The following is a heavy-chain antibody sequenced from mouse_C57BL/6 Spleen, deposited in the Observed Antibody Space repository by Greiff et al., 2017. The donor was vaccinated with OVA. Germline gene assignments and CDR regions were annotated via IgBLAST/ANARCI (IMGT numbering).Heavy chain of an antibody. J-gene: IGHJ4*01. D-gene: IGHD2-3*01. Sequence: QVQLKQPGTELVKPGASVKLSCKASGYTFTSYWMPWVKQRPGQGLEWIGDINPSNGGTNYNEKVKSKATLTVDKSTSTAYMQISSLNAEDSAVYYCARGGWLKAKDDWGQGTSVTVSS. CDR2: INPSNGGT. V-gene: IGHV1-53*01. CDR3: ARGGWLKAKDD. CDR1: GYTFTSYW.